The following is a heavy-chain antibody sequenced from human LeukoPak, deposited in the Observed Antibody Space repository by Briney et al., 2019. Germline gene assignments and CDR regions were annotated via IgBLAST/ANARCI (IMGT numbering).Heavy chain of an antibody. V-gene: IGHV3-66*02. CDR2: IYSGGSA. CDR1: GLTVSSSY. CDR3: ASNGRNSGTFLQLDN. Sequence: GGSLRLSCAASGLTVSSSYMTWVRQAPGKGLEGVSVIYSGGSAYYADSVKGRFTTSRDHSRNTLYLQMNNLRAEDTAVYYCASNGRNSGTFLQLDNWGQGTLVTVSS. D-gene: IGHD1-26*01. J-gene: IGHJ4*02.